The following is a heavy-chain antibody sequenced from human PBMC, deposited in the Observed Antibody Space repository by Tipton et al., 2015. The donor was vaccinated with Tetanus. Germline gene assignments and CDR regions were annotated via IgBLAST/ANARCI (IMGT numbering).Heavy chain of an antibody. D-gene: IGHD6-19*01. CDR1: GGSISSGGYY. CDR3: ARERVNLAVAAGFDY. J-gene: IGHJ4*02. CDR2: IYYSGTT. Sequence: LRLSCTVSGGSISSGGYYWSWIRQHPGKGLEWIGYIYYSGTTYYNPSLKSRVTISVDTSKNQFSLKLSSVTAADTAGYYCARERVNLAVAAGFDYWGQGTLVTVSS. V-gene: IGHV4-31*03.